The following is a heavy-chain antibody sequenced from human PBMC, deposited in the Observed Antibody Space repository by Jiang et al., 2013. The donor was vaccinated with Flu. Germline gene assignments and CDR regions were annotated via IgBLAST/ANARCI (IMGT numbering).Heavy chain of an antibody. Sequence: IDPSDSYTNYSPSFQGHVTISADKSISTAYLQWSSLKASDTAMYYCARRTAGTTYYYYGMDVWGQGTTVTVSS. D-gene: IGHD1-1*01. CDR2: IDPSDSYT. V-gene: IGHV5-10-1*01. CDR3: ARRTAGTTYYYYGMDV. J-gene: IGHJ6*02.